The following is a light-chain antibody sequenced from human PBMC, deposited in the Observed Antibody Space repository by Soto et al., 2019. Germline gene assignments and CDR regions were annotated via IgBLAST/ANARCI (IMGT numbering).Light chain of an antibody. V-gene: IGKV3-20*01. CDR2: GAS. CDR3: QQYGSFPRT. J-gene: IGKJ1*01. Sequence: EIVLTQSPGTLSLSPGERATLSCRASQSVGSSYLAWYQQKPGQAPRLLIYGASSRATGIPDRFSGIGSGTDFTLTISKLEPEDFAVYYCQQYGSFPRTFGQGTTVEIK. CDR1: QSVGSSY.